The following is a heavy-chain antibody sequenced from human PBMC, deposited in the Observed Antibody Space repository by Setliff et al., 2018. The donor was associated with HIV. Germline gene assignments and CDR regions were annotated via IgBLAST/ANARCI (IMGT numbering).Heavy chain of an antibody. CDR3: ARTAGSYRHYYYYGMDV. D-gene: IGHD3-10*01. Sequence: SETLSLTCGIYGGSFSDYYWSWIRQPPGKGLEWIGEIDHRGRPKYNPSLNSRVTMSVDKSRNQFSLKLSSVTAADTAVYYCARTAGSYRHYYYYGMDVWGQGTTVTVSS. CDR1: GGSFSDYY. CDR2: IDHRGRP. V-gene: IGHV4-34*01. J-gene: IGHJ6*02.